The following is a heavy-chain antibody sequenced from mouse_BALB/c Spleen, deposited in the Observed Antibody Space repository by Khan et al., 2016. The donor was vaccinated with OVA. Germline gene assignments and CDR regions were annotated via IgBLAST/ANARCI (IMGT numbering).Heavy chain of an antibody. J-gene: IGHJ1*01. Sequence: EVQLQESGAELVKPGASVKLSCTASGFNIKDTYMHWVKQRPEQGLEWIGRIDPANGNTKYDPKFQGKATITADTSSNTAYLQLSSLTSEDTAVYYCAREGTYFWYFDVWGAGTTVTVSS. CDR3: AREGTYFWYFDV. V-gene: IGHV14-3*02. CDR2: IDPANGNT. CDR1: GFNIKDTY. D-gene: IGHD2-10*01.